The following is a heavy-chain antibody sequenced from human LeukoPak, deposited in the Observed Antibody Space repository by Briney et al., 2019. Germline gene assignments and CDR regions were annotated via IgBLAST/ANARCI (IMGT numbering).Heavy chain of an antibody. D-gene: IGHD6-13*01. Sequence: GGSLRLSCAASDFTFSSYWLSWVRQAPGKGLEWVANINLDGSVKYYVASVKGRFTISRDNAKSSLYLQMNSLRAEDTAVYYCAREVPGGSRWFDYWGQGTLVTVSS. CDR3: AREVPGGSRWFDY. CDR1: DFTFSSYW. CDR2: INLDGSVK. J-gene: IGHJ4*02. V-gene: IGHV3-7*01.